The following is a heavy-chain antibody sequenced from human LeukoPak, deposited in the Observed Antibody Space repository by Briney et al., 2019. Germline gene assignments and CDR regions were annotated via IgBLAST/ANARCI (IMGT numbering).Heavy chain of an antibody. J-gene: IGHJ4*02. CDR1: GGSFSGYY. V-gene: IGHV4-34*01. D-gene: IGHD3-9*01. CDR2: INHSGST. Sequence: PSETLSLTYAVYGGSFSGYYWSWIRQPPGKGLEWIGEINHSGSTNYNPSLKSRVTISVDTSKNQFSLKLSSVTAADTAVYYCAREGGLRYFDWLFDYFDYWGQGTLVTVSS. CDR3: AREGGLRYFDWLFDYFDY.